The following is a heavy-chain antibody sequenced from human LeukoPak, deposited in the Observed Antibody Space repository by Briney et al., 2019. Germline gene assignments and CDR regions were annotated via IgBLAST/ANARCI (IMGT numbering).Heavy chain of an antibody. CDR3: AKDGTGGGGDCYSDF. J-gene: IGHJ4*02. V-gene: IGHV3-23*01. CDR1: GLTFNFNG. D-gene: IGHD2-21*02. CDR2: ISGTGNT. Sequence: GGSLRLSCAASGLTFNFNGMSWFRQAPGKGLEWVSAISGTGNTYYAGSVKGRFTISRDKSKNTLYLQMDSLRVEDTATYYCAKDGTGGGGDCYSDFWGQGTLVTVSS.